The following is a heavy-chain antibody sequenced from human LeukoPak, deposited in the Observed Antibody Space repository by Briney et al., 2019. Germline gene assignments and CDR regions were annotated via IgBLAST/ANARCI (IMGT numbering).Heavy chain of an antibody. CDR3: ARDLVVVPAARSYYYYGTDV. D-gene: IGHD2-2*01. CDR2: ISSSSSYT. V-gene: IGHV3-11*06. CDR1: GFTFSDYY. Sequence: PGGSLRLSCAVSGFTFSDYYMGWIRQAPGKGLEWVSYISSSSSYTNYADSVKGRFTISRDNAKNSLYLQMNSLRAEDTAVYYCARDLVVVPAARSYYYYGTDVWGKGTTVTVSS. J-gene: IGHJ6*04.